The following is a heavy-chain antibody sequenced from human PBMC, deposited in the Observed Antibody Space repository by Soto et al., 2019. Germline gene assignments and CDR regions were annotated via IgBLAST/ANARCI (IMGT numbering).Heavy chain of an antibody. CDR3: AWLTTLFSPKYRFYYYIDI. Sequence: QVQLAQSGPELKKPGASLEVSCRASGYTFSNYGISWVRQVPGQGLEWMAWISVKNGDTNFAQKFQGRLSVTTDTSMSTAYFNHRSLRSYDTAVYYCAWLTTLFSPKYRFYYYIDIWGKGTTDNVSS. D-gene: IGHD4-4*01. CDR2: ISVKNGDT. V-gene: IGHV1-18*01. CDR1: GYTFSNYG. J-gene: IGHJ6*03.